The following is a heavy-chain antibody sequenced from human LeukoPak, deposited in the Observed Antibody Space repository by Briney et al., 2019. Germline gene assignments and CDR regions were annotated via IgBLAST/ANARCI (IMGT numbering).Heavy chain of an antibody. CDR3: ARPAGFWGSRMLGYYFDY. J-gene: IGHJ4*02. CDR1: GGSVSSGDYY. V-gene: IGHV4-61*08. D-gene: IGHD7-27*01. Sequence: SETLSLTCTVSGGSVSSGDYYWSWIRQPPGKGLEWIGYIYYSGSTNYNPSLKSRVTISVDTSKNQFSLKLSSVTAADTARYCCARPAGFWGSRMLGYYFDYWGQGTLVTVSS. CDR2: IYYSGST.